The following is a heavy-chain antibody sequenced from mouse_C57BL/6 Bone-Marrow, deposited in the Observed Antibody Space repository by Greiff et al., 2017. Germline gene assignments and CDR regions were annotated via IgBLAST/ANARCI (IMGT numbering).Heavy chain of an antibody. J-gene: IGHJ2*01. CDR1: GYTFTSYG. CDR3: ARGSYSNYLDYFDY. CDR2: IYPRSGNT. D-gene: IGHD2-5*01. Sequence: QVQLQQSGAELARPGASVKLSCKASGYTFTSYGISWVKQRTGQGLEWIGEIYPRSGNTYYNEKFKGKATLTADKSSSTAYMELRSLTSEDSAVYFCARGSYSNYLDYFDYWGQGTTLTVSS. V-gene: IGHV1-81*01.